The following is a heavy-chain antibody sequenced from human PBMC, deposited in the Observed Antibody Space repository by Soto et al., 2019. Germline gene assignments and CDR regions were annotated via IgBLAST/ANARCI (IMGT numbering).Heavy chain of an antibody. Sequence: EVQLLESGGGLVQPWWSLRLSCAASGFTFSSYAMSWVRQAPGKGLEWVSAISGSGGSTYYADSVRGRFTLQRDNSKNTLYRKMNSMRAEDTAVYYCAKGGNDILTGPYDAFDIWGQGTMVTVSS. CDR3: AKGGNDILTGPYDAFDI. V-gene: IGHV3-23*01. CDR2: ISGSGGST. J-gene: IGHJ3*02. D-gene: IGHD3-9*01. CDR1: GFTFSSYA.